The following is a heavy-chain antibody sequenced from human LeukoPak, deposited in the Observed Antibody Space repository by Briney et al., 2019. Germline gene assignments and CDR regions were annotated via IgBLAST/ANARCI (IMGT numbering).Heavy chain of an antibody. V-gene: IGHV1-46*01. CDR3: ARGIAARLDPFDY. CDR2: INPSGGST. J-gene: IGHJ4*02. CDR1: GYTFTSYY. D-gene: IGHD6-6*01. Sequence: GASVKVSCKASGYTFTSYYMHWVRRAPGQGLEWMGIINPSGGSTSYAQKFQGRVTMTRDMSTSTVYMDLRSLRSEDTAVYYCARGIAARLDPFDYWGQGTLVTVSS.